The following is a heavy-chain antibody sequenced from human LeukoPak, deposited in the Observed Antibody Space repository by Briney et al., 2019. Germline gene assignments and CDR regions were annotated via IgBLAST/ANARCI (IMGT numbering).Heavy chain of an antibody. D-gene: IGHD1-26*01. Sequence: GGSLRLSCAASGFTFSSYAMHWVRQAPGKGLEWVAVISYDGSNKYYADSVKGRFTISRDNSKNTLYLQMNSLRAEDTAVYYCARALHESGSYHYWDQGTLVTVSS. CDR2: ISYDGSNK. J-gene: IGHJ4*02. CDR1: GFTFSSYA. CDR3: ARALHESGSYHY. V-gene: IGHV3-30*14.